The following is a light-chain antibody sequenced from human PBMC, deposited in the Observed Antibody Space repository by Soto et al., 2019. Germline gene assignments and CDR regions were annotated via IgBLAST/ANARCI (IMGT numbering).Light chain of an antibody. CDR1: QSISRF. Sequence: DIQMTQSPSSLSASVGDRVTITCRASQSISRFLNWYQQKSGKPPQLLIYAASSLQSGVPSRFSGSGSGTDLTLAISSLQPEDFATDYCQQTYITPPWTFGQGSKVEIK. CDR3: QQTYITPPWT. J-gene: IGKJ1*01. V-gene: IGKV1-39*01. CDR2: AAS.